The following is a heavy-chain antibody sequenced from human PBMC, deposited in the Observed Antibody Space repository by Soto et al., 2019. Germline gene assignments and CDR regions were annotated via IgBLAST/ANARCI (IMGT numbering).Heavy chain of an antibody. CDR2: IYSGGST. CDR1: GLTVSTHY. CDR3: ARGVNELDF. V-gene: IGHV3-53*01. D-gene: IGHD1-1*01. Sequence: EVQLVESGGGLIQPGGSLTLSCAASGLTVSTHYMTWVRQAPGKGLEWVSVIYSGGSTFFADSVKGRFTLSRDFSKNTVYLQMSSLGAEDTAVYYCARGVNELDFWGQGTLVTVSS. J-gene: IGHJ4*02.